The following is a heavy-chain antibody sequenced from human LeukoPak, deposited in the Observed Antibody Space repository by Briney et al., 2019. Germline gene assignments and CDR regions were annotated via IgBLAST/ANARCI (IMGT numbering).Heavy chain of an antibody. CDR1: GFTLSSYA. CDR2: ISSNGGST. CDR3: VKGMDIVMVSAFDY. D-gene: IGHD5-18*01. J-gene: IGHJ4*02. V-gene: IGHV3-64D*06. Sequence: GGSLTLACSLAGFTLSSYAMHWVRHPPEEGVEYVSAISSNGGSTYYADSVQGRFTISRDNSKNTQYLQMSSLRAEDAPVYYCVKGMDIVMVSAFDYWGQGTLATVSS.